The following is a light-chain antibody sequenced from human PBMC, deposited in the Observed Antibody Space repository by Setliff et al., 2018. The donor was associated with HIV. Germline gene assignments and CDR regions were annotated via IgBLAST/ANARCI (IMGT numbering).Light chain of an antibody. J-gene: IGLJ1*01. CDR2: DND. CDR1: SSNIGKNY. V-gene: IGLV1-51*01. CDR3: GTWDSSLSAGV. Sequence: QSALAQPPSVSAAPGQRVTISCSGSSSNIGKNYVSWYQQLPGTAPTLLIYDNDKRPPGIPDRFSGSKSGTSATLGITGLQTGDEADYYCGTWDSSLSAGVFGTGTKVTVL.